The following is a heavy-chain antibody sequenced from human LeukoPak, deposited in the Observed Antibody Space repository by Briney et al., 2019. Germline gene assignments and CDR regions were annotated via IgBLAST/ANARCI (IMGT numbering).Heavy chain of an antibody. V-gene: IGHV4-30-4*08. CDR1: GGSISSGDYY. CDR2: IYYSGST. CDR3: ASTLTTGTTHLFDY. D-gene: IGHD1-1*01. Sequence: SQTLALTCTVSGGSISSGDYYWSWIRQPPGKCLEWIGYIYYSGSTYYNPSLKSRVTISVDTSKNQFSLKLSSVTDADTAVYYCASTLTTGTTHLFDYWGQGTLVTVSS. J-gene: IGHJ4*02.